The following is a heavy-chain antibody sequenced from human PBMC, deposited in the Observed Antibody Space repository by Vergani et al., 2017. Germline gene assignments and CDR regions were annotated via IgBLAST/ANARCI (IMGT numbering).Heavy chain of an antibody. Sequence: QVQLQESGPGLVKPSETLSLTCTVSGGSISSYYWSWIRQPPGXGLEWIGYIYYSGSTNYNPSLKSRVTISVDTSKNQFSLKLSSVTAADTAVYYCARAPYYDFWSGYYPHYYGMDVWGQGTTVTVSS. D-gene: IGHD3-3*01. J-gene: IGHJ6*02. CDR2: IYYSGST. CDR1: GGSISSYY. V-gene: IGHV4-59*01. CDR3: ARAPYYDFWSGYYPHYYGMDV.